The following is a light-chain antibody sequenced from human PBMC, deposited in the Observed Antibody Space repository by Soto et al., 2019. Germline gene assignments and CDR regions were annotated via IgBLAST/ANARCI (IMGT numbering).Light chain of an antibody. CDR1: QSVSSY. CDR2: DAS. V-gene: IGKV3-11*01. Sequence: EIVLTQSPGTLSLSPGERVTLSCRASQSVSSYLAWYQQKPGQAPRLLIYDASNRATGIPARFSGSGSGTDFTLSISSLDPEDFAVYYCQQRSTWPLTFGGGTKVDIK. J-gene: IGKJ4*01. CDR3: QQRSTWPLT.